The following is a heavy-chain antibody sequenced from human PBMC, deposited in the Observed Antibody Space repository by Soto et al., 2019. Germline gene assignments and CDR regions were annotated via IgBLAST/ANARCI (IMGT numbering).Heavy chain of an antibody. D-gene: IGHD4-17*01. Sequence: QVQLEESGGGVVQPGRSLRLSCEASGFTFNTYSRHWVRQPPGKGLEWLAAIWYDGTQKYYADSVKGRFIISRDNSKKTLYLEMNSLRAEDTAVYYCARAGGTTVIDLWHFDSWGEGTLVTVSS. V-gene: IGHV3-33*01. CDR2: IWYDGTQK. J-gene: IGHJ4*02. CDR1: GFTFNTYS. CDR3: ARAGGTTVIDLWHFDS.